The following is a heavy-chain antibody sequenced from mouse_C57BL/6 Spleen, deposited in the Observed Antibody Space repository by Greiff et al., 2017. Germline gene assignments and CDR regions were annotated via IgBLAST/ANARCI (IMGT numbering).Heavy chain of an antibody. Sequence: QVQLQQSDAELVKPGASVTISCKVSGYTFTDHTIHWMKQRPEQGLAWIGYIYPSDGSTKYNEKFKGKATFTADKSSSTAYMQLNILTSEDSAVYCCANYDGSAMDYWGQGTSVTVSS. CDR3: ANYDGSAMDY. CDR2: IYPSDGST. CDR1: GYTFTDHT. D-gene: IGHD2-4*01. V-gene: IGHV1-78*01. J-gene: IGHJ4*01.